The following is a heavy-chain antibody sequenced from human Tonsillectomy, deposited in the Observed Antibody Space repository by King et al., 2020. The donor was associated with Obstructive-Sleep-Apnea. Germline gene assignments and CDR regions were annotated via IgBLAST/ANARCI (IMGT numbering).Heavy chain of an antibody. CDR3: VHSDRILFDY. Sequence: ITLKESGPTLVKPTQTLTLTCTFSGFSLSTSAVGVGWIRQPPGKALEWLVLIYWDDDKRYSPSLRSRLTVTKHASKNQVVLTMTNMDPVDTATYYCVHSDRILFDYWGQGTLVTVSP. D-gene: IGHD2-15*01. V-gene: IGHV2-5*02. J-gene: IGHJ4*02. CDR2: IYWDDDK. CDR1: GFSLSTSAVG.